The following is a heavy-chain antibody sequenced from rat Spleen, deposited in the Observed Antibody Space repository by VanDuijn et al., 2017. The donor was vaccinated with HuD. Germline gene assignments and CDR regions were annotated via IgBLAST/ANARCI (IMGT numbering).Heavy chain of an antibody. V-gene: IGHV5-17*01. Sequence: EVQLVESGGGLVQPGNSLKLSCAASGFTFSDYAMAWVRQSPKKGLEWVATIIYDGSSTYYRDSVKGRFTISRDNAKSTLYLQMDSLRSEDTATYYCAKETGYNSYFDYWGQGVMVTVSS. D-gene: IGHD1-4*01. CDR1: GFTFSDYA. J-gene: IGHJ2*01. CDR2: IIYDGSST. CDR3: AKETGYNSYFDY.